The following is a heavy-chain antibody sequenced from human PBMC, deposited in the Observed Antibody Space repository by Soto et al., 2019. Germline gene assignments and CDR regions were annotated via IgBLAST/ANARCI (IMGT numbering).Heavy chain of an antibody. CDR1: GGSISSSSYY. J-gene: IGHJ5*02. V-gene: IGHV4-39*01. Sequence: QLQLQEWGPGLVKPSETLSLTCIVSGGSISSSSYYWGWIRQPPGKGLEWIGSIYYSASTYYNPSLKSRVTISVDTSKNQFSLKRSSVTAPDTAVFYCARHRARNWFDPWGQGTLVTVSS. D-gene: IGHD6-6*01. CDR3: ARHRARNWFDP. CDR2: IYYSAST.